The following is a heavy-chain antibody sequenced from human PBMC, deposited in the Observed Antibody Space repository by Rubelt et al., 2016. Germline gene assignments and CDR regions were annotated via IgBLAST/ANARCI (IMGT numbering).Heavy chain of an antibody. Sequence: EVPMLESGGGLIQPGGSLRLSCAASGLTVSSNYMSWVRQAPGKGLEWVANIKEDGSEKYYVDSVKGRFTISRDNAKNSLYLQMNSLRAEDTAVYYGARVVGATTDNWGQGNLVTVSS. CDR1: GLTVSSNY. CDR3: ARVVGATTDN. J-gene: IGHJ4*02. D-gene: IGHD2-15*01. V-gene: IGHV3-7*05. CDR2: IKEDGSEK.